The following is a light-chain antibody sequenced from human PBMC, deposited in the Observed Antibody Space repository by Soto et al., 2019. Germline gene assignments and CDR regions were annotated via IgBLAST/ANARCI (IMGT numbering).Light chain of an antibody. CDR1: QSISSY. J-gene: IGKJ3*01. V-gene: IGKV1-39*01. Sequence: DIQMTQSPSSLSASVGDRVTITCRASQSISSYLNWYQQNPGKAPKLLIYAASSLQSGVPSRFSGSGSGTDFTLTISSLQPEDFATYYGPQSYSGFTFDTGNKVDIK. CDR2: AAS. CDR3: PQSYSGFT.